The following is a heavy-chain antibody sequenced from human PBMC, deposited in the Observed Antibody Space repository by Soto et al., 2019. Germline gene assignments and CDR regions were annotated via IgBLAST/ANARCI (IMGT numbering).Heavy chain of an antibody. CDR2: IYHSGST. CDR1: GGSISSGGYS. D-gene: IGHD6-19*01. Sequence: PSETLSLTCAVSGGSISSGGYSWSWIRQAPGKGLEWIEYIYHSGSTYYNPSLKSRVTISVDRSKNQFPLKLSSVTAADTAVYYCARAGGLGALAVDYWGQGTLVTVSS. CDR3: ARAGGLGALAVDY. V-gene: IGHV4-30-2*01. J-gene: IGHJ4*02.